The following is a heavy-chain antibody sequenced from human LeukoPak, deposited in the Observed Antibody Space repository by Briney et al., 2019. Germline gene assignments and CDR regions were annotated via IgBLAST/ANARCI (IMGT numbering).Heavy chain of an antibody. CDR3: ARGDVYFDY. J-gene: IGHJ4*02. V-gene: IGHV3-53*01. CDR2: IYSGGRT. D-gene: IGHD2-21*02. Sequence: GGSLRLSCAASGFTFSRNWMTWVRQAPGKGLEWVSVIYSGGRTYYADSVKGRFTISRDNSKSTLYLQMNSLRAEDTAVYYCARGDVYFDYWGQGTLVTVSS. CDR1: GFTFSRNW.